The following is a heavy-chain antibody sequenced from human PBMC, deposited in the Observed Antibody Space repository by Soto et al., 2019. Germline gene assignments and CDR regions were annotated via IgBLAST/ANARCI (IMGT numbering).Heavy chain of an antibody. D-gene: IGHD3-10*01. Sequence: GGSLRLSCAASGFTFSSYWMHWVRQDAGKGLLWVSSIKTDGTVTQYADSVKGRFTVSRDNAKNTLYLQMNSLRAEDTAVYYCAKDLSRGQCDYWGQGALVTVSS. CDR2: IKTDGTVT. V-gene: IGHV3-74*03. CDR1: GFTFSSYW. CDR3: AKDLSRGQCDY. J-gene: IGHJ4*02.